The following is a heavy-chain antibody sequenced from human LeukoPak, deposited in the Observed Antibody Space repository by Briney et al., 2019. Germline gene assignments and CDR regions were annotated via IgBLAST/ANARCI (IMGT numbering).Heavy chain of an antibody. CDR2: IYYSGST. Sequence: SETLSLTCTVSGGSISSYYWSWIRQPPGKGLEWIGYIYYSGSTNYNPSLKSRVTISVDTSKNQFSLKLSSVTAADTAVYYCARFGSGSYGYMDVWGKGTTVTISS. D-gene: IGHD3-10*01. J-gene: IGHJ6*03. CDR1: GGSISSYY. CDR3: ARFGSGSYGYMDV. V-gene: IGHV4-59*01.